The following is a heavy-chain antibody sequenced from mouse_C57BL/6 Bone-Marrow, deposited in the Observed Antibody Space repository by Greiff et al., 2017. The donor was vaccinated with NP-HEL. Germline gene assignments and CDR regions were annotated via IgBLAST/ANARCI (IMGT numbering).Heavy chain of an antibody. CDR3: AKDGNYWDYYAMDY. CDR1: GYSITSGYY. CDR2: ISYDGSN. V-gene: IGHV3-6*01. J-gene: IGHJ4*01. Sequence: EVQLVESGPGLVKPSQSLSLTCSVTGYSITSGYYWNWIRQFPGNKLEWMGYISYDGSNNYNPSLKNRISITRDTSKNQFFLKLNSVTTEDTATYYCAKDGNYWDYYAMDYWGQGTSVTVSS. D-gene: IGHD2-1*01.